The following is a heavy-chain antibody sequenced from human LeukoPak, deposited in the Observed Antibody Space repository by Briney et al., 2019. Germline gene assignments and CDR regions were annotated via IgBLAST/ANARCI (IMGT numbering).Heavy chain of an antibody. Sequence: GASVKVSCKASGYTFIGYYITWVRQMPGKGLEWMGRIDPSDSYTNYSPSFQGHVTISSDQSISTAYLQWSSLKASDTAIYYCARRPVATNYYYGMDVWGQGTTVTVSS. CDR3: ARRPVATNYYYGMDV. V-gene: IGHV5-10-1*01. D-gene: IGHD2-2*01. CDR1: GYTFIGYY. CDR2: IDPSDSYT. J-gene: IGHJ6*02.